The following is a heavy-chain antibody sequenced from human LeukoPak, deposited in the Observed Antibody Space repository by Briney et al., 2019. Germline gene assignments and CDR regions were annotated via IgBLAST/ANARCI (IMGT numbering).Heavy chain of an antibody. CDR3: ARSDDSSGYYYRPNDAFDI. CDR1: GGSISSGGYS. V-gene: IGHV4-30-2*01. CDR2: IYHSGST. Sequence: SQTLSLTCAVSGGSISSGGYSWSWLRQPPGKGLEWIGYIYHSGSTYYNPSLKSRVTISVDRSKNQFSLKLSSVTAADTAVYYCARSDDSSGYYYRPNDAFDIWGQGTMVTVSS. J-gene: IGHJ3*02. D-gene: IGHD3-22*01.